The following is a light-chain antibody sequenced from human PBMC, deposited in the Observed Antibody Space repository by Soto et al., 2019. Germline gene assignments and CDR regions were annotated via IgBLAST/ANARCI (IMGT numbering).Light chain of an antibody. CDR2: LNSDGSH. CDR3: QTLGSGIVV. Sequence: QPVLTQSPSASASLGSSVKLTCTLSSVHSNYTIAWHQQQSEKGPRYLMKLNSDGSHSKGDGIPDRFSGSSSGAERYLTISILQSEDEADYYCQTLGSGIVVFGGGTKLTVL. J-gene: IGLJ2*01. CDR1: SVHSNYT. V-gene: IGLV4-69*01.